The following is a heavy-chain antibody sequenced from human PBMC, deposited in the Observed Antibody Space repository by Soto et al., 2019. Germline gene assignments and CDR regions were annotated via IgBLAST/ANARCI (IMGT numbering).Heavy chain of an antibody. D-gene: IGHD2-2*01. CDR2: INAGNGNT. J-gene: IGHJ6*03. CDR1: GYTFTSYA. CDR3: ARVSLGCSSTSCYDVDYYYMDV. Sequence: ASVKVSCKASGYTFTSYAMHWVRQAPGQRLEWMGWINAGNGNTKYSQKFQGRVTITRDTSASTAYMELSSLRSEDTAVYYCARVSLGCSSTSCYDVDYYYMDVWGKGTTVTVSS. V-gene: IGHV1-3*01.